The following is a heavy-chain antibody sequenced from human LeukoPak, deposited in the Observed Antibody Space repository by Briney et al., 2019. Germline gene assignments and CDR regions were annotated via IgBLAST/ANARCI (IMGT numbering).Heavy chain of an antibody. D-gene: IGHD3-22*01. J-gene: IGHJ5*02. Sequence: SETLSLTCAVYGGSFSGYYWSWIRQPPGKGLEWIGEINHSGSTNYNPSLKSRVTISVDTSKNQFSLKLSSVTAADTAVYYCARRYYYDSSGYYWFDPWGQGTLVTVSS. CDR1: GGSFSGYY. CDR2: INHSGST. V-gene: IGHV4-34*01. CDR3: ARRYYYDSSGYYWFDP.